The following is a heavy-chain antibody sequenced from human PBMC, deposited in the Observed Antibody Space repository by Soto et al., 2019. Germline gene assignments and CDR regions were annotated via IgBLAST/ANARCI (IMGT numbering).Heavy chain of an antibody. CDR2: MNPNSGNT. CDR1: GYTFTSYD. J-gene: IGHJ6*02. V-gene: IGHV1-8*01. Sequence: QVQLVQSGAEVKKPGASVKVSCKASGYTFTSYDINWVRQATGQGLEWMGWMNPNSGNTGYAQKFQGRVTMTRNTSISTAYMELSSLRSEDTAVYYCASRYSSGHSFDYYYYGMDVRGQGTTVTVSS. CDR3: ASRYSSGHSFDYYYYGMDV. D-gene: IGHD6-19*01.